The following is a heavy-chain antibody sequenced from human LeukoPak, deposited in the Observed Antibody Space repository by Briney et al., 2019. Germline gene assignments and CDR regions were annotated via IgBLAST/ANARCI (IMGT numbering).Heavy chain of an antibody. V-gene: IGHV1-8*03. J-gene: IGHJ3*02. CDR3: ARGGIGWELLETAFDI. CDR1: GYTFTSYD. Sequence: ASVKVSCKASGYTFTSYDINWVRQATGQGLEWMGWMNPNSGNTGYAQKFQGRVTITRNTSISTAYMELSSLRSEGTAVYYCARGGIGWELLETAFDIWGQGTMVTVSS. D-gene: IGHD1-26*01. CDR2: MNPNSGNT.